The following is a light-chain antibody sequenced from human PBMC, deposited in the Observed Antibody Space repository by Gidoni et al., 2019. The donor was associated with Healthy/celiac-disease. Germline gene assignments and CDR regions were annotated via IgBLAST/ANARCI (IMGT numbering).Light chain of an antibody. J-gene: IGKJ2*01. CDR2: WAS. CDR1: QSVLYSSNNQNY. CDR3: QQYDSTPPYT. Sequence: IVMTQSQDSLSVSLGERATINCKSSQSVLYSSNNQNYLAWYQQKPGQPPKLLIYWASTRESGVPDRFSGSESGTDFTLTISSLQAEDVAVYYCQQYDSTPPYTFXXXTKLEIK. V-gene: IGKV4-1*01.